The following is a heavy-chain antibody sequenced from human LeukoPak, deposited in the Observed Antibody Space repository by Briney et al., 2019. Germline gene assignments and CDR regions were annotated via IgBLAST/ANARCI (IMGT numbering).Heavy chain of an antibody. CDR1: GYTFISYG. CDR3: ARGREIYGDLDY. V-gene: IGHV1-18*01. CDR2: ISAHSGNT. D-gene: IGHD4-17*01. Sequence: ASVKVSCKASGYTFISYGISWVRQAPGQGLEWMGWISAHSGNTNYAQKLQGRVTMTTDTSTSTAYMELSSLRSEDTAVYYCARGREIYGDLDYWGQGTLVTVSS. J-gene: IGHJ4*02.